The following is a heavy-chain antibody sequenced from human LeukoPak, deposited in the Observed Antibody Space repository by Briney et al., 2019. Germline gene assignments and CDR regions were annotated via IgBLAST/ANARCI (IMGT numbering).Heavy chain of an antibody. CDR1: GGSISSSNW. CDR3: ARLRLSGGSFSVGWFDP. CDR2: IYHSGST. J-gene: IGHJ5*02. D-gene: IGHD1-26*01. Sequence: SETLSLTCAVSGGSISSSNWWSWVRQPPGKGLEWIGEIYHSGSTNYNPSLKSRVTISVDKSKNQFSLRLNSVTAADTAVYFCARLRLSGGSFSVGWFDPWGQGIQVTVSS. V-gene: IGHV4-4*02.